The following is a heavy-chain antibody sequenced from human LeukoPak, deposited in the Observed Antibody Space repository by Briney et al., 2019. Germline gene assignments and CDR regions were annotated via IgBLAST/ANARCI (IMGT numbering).Heavy chain of an antibody. CDR2: IRYDGSNN. D-gene: IGHD2-21*02. J-gene: IGHJ4*02. CDR1: GFTLSTYG. Sequence: TGGSLSLSCAASGFTLSTYGMHWVRQAPGKGLEWVAFIRYDGSNNYYADSVKGRFTISRDNSKNTLYLQMNSLRAEDTAVYYCAKIAAANCGGDCYSGAYYFDYWGQGTLVIVSS. V-gene: IGHV3-30*02. CDR3: AKIAAANCGGDCYSGAYYFDY.